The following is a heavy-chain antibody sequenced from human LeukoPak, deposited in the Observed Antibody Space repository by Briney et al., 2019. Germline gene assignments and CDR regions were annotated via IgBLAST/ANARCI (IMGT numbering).Heavy chain of an antibody. CDR1: GYTFTGYY. J-gene: IGHJ5*02. V-gene: IGHV1-2*02. CDR2: INPNSGGT. D-gene: IGHD2-21*01. CDR3: ARWNRGGDCYSHNWFDP. Sequence: ASVKVSCKASGYTFTGYYMHWVRHAPGQGLEWMGWINPNSGGTNYAQKFQGRVTMTRDTSISTAYMELSRLRSDDTAVYYCARWNRGGDCYSHNWFDPWVQGTLVTVSS.